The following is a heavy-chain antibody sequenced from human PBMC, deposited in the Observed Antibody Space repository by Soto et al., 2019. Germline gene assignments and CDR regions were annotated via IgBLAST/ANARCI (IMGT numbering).Heavy chain of an antibody. Sequence: EVQLVESGGALVQRGESVRLSCAASGFSLSGASMNWVRQAPGKGLEWVSSISASGSTIYYADSVRGRFTISRDVAKNSLYLRMNTLRDEDTAVYYCARDLSDYAEYYFDNWGQGTLVTVSS. CDR3: ARDLSDYAEYYFDN. CDR1: GFSLSGAS. CDR2: ISASGSTI. J-gene: IGHJ4*02. V-gene: IGHV3-48*02. D-gene: IGHD4-17*01.